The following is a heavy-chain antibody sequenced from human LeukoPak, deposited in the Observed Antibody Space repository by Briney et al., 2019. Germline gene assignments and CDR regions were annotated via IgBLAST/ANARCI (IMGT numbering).Heavy chain of an antibody. CDR3: ARLRAEGAVHY. V-gene: IGHV4-39*01. D-gene: IGHD1-26*01. J-gene: IGHJ4*02. Sequence: SETLSLTCTVSGDSISSSYYWGWIRQPPGKGLEWIGHIYYSGSTSYNPSLKSRVTISVDTSKNQFSLKLSSVTAADTAVYYCARLRAEGAVHYWGQGTLVTVSS. CDR1: GDSISSSYY. CDR2: IYYSGST.